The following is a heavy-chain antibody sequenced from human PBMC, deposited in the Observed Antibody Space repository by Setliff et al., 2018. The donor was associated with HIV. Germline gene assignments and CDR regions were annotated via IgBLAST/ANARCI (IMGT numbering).Heavy chain of an antibody. J-gene: IGHJ6*03. Sequence: PSETLSLTCTVSGGSISNSSSYWGWIRQPPGKRLEWIGSIYYSGSTYYNPSLKSRVTMSVDTSTNQFSLDLTSVTAADTAVYFCAGEIAPAARLPNVGGPPPPGYYHYMDVWGKGTTVTVSS. D-gene: IGHD2-8*01. V-gene: IGHV4-39*07. CDR2: IYYSGST. CDR3: AGEIAPAARLPNVGGPPPPGYYHYMDV. CDR1: GGSISNSSSY.